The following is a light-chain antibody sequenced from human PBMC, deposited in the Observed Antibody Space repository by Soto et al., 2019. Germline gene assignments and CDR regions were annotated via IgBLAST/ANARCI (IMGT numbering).Light chain of an antibody. V-gene: IGKV3-15*01. CDR1: QSVKTN. CDR3: QQYDNWVT. J-gene: IGKJ3*01. Sequence: VVMTQSPGTLSVSPGESATLSCRASQSVKTNLAWYQQKVGQAPRLLSYGASTRAAGIPARFSASGSGTDFTLTISSLQSEDFAVYYCQQYDNWVTFGPGTKVDFK. CDR2: GAS.